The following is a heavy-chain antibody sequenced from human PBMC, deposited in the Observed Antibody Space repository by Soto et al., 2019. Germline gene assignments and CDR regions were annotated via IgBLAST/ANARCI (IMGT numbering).Heavy chain of an antibody. CDR1: GFTFRNYG. Sequence: QVPLVESGGGVVQPGRSLRLSCVASGFTFRNYGVHWVRQAPGKGLEWVAVISYDGSNKYYADSVKGRFTISRDNSKNTLYLQMNSLRAEDTAVYYCARDYYYESSATFGWLDPWGQGTLVTVSS. CDR3: ARDYYYESSATFGWLDP. D-gene: IGHD3-22*01. CDR2: ISYDGSNK. V-gene: IGHV3-30-3*01. J-gene: IGHJ5*02.